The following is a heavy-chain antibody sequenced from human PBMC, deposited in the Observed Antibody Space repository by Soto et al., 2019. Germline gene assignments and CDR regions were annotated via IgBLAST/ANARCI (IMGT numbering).Heavy chain of an antibody. V-gene: IGHV1-69*13. J-gene: IGHJ4*02. CDR2: IIPIFGTA. Sequence: SVKVSCKASGGTFSSYAISWVRQAPGQGLEWMGGIIPIFGTANYAQKFQGRVTITADESTSTAYMELSSLRSEDTAVYYCARWGGTATVDTAMVSHGTHFDYWGQGTLVTVSS. CDR3: ARWGGTATVDTAMVSHGTHFDY. D-gene: IGHD5-18*01. CDR1: GGTFSSYA.